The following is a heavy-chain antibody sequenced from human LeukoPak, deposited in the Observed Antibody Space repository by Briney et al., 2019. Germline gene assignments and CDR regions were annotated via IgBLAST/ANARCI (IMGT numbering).Heavy chain of an antibody. J-gene: IGHJ4*02. V-gene: IGHV4-34*01. D-gene: IGHD3-10*01. Sequence: PSETLSLTCAVYGGSFSGYYWSWIRQPPGKGLEWIGEINHSGSTNYNPSLKSRVTISVDTSKNQFPLKLSSVTAADTAVYYCVRGSLITVVRGVIIINYFDYWGQGTLVTVSS. CDR3: VRGSLITVVRGVIIINYFDY. CDR2: INHSGST. CDR1: GGSFSGYY.